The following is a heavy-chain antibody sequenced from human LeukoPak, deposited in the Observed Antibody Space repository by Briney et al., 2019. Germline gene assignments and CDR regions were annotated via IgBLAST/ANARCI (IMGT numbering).Heavy chain of an antibody. CDR3: ASGRLRFYRY. Sequence: SETLSLTCAVYGGSFSGYYWSWIRQPPGKGLEWIGEINHSGSTNYNPSLKSRVTISVDTSKNQFSLKLSSVTAADTAVYYCASGRLRFYRYWGQGTLVTVSS. CDR2: INHSGST. J-gene: IGHJ4*02. V-gene: IGHV4-34*01. D-gene: IGHD5-12*01. CDR1: GGSFSGYY.